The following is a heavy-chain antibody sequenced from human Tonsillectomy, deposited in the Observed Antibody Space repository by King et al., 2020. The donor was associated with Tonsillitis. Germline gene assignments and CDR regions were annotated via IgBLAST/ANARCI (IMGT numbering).Heavy chain of an antibody. J-gene: IGHJ4*02. CDR2: INRSGST. CDR3: ARGPTPLYNYDSSGFYPNLGGYLDY. V-gene: IGHV4-34*01. CDR1: GGSFSGYY. Sequence: QVQLQQWGAGLLKPSETLSLTCAVYGGSFSGYYWTWIRQSPGKGLEWIGEINRSGSTNYNPSLRSRVTILVDTSKNQFSLKLSSLTAADTAVYYCARGPTPLYNYDSSGFYPNLGGYLDYWGQGTLVTVSS. D-gene: IGHD3-22*01.